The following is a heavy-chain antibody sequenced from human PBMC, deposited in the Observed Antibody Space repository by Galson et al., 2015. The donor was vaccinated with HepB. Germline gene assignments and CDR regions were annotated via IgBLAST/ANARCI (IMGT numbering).Heavy chain of an antibody. Sequence: SLRLSCAASGFSFSDYATHWVRQAPGKGLEWVSSISSSGTFIFYVDSVKGRFTISRDNAKNSLFLQMNSLRVEDTAVYYCARDRPNYNVLHNGVDVWGQGTTVTVSS. CDR3: ARDRPNYNVLHNGVDV. V-gene: IGHV3-21*06. CDR2: ISSSGTFI. D-gene: IGHD3-10*01. J-gene: IGHJ6*02. CDR1: GFSFSDYA.